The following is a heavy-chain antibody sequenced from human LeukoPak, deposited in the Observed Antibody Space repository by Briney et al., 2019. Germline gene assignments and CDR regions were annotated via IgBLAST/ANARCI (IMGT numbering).Heavy chain of an antibody. CDR1: GGSFSGYY. V-gene: IGHV4-34*01. Sequence: SETLSLTCAVYGGSFSGYYWSWIRQPPGKGLEWIGEINHSGSTNYNPSLKSRVTISVDTSKNQFSLKLSSVTAADTAVYYCARGDYGDYVSNWFDPWGQGTLVIVSS. CDR3: ARGDYGDYVSNWFDP. CDR2: INHSGST. D-gene: IGHD4-17*01. J-gene: IGHJ5*02.